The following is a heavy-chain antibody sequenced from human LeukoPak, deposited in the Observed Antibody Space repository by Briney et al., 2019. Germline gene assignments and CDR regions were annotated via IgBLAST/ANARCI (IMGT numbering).Heavy chain of an antibody. CDR2: INHSGST. V-gene: IGHV4-34*01. D-gene: IGHD2-2*02. CDR3: ARGLRPIVVVPAAILDY. CDR1: GGSFSGYY. Sequence: PSETLSLTCAVYGGSFSGYYWSWIRQPPGKGLEWIGEINHSGSTNYNPSLKSRVTISVDTSKNQFSLKLSSVTAADTAVYYCARGLRPIVVVPAAILDYWGQGTLVTVSS. J-gene: IGHJ4*02.